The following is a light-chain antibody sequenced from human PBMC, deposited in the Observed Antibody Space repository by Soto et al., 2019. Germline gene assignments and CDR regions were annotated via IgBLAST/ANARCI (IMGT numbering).Light chain of an antibody. Sequence: QSALTQPASVSGFLGQSITMSCTGSSSDVGTFNLVSWFQQHPGKAPKLLIFEGTKRPSGVSNRFSGSKSGNTASLTISGLQAEDEAAYYCFSYTTSSAPYVFGTGTKLTVL. J-gene: IGLJ1*01. CDR1: SSDVGTFNL. CDR3: FSYTTSSAPYV. V-gene: IGLV2-14*02. CDR2: EGT.